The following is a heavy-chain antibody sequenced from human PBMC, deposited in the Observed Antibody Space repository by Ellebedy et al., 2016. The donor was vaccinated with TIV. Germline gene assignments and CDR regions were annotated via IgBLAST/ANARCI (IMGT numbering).Heavy chain of an antibody. CDR3: ARGNWYCDL. J-gene: IGHJ2*01. CDR1: GFTFSDHH. Sequence: PGGSLRLSCAASGFTFSDHHMDWVRQAPGKGLAWVGFIRGKTYGGTTEYAGSVKGRFSISRDDSKNSVYLHMNSLKTEDTAVYYCARGNWYCDLWGRGTLVTVSA. V-gene: IGHV3-72*01. CDR2: IRGKTYGGTT.